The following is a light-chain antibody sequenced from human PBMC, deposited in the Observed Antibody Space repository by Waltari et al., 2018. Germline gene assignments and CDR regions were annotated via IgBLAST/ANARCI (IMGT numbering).Light chain of an antibody. V-gene: IGKV3-20*01. CDR2: HAS. CDR1: QSVDTY. Sequence: EIVLTQSPATLSWSPGERATLSCRASQSVDTYLAWYQQKPGQSLRLLIYHASIRATGIPDRFSGSGSGTDFSLTISRLEPEDFAVYYCQKYVNLPATFGQGTKVEIK. J-gene: IGKJ1*01. CDR3: QKYVNLPAT.